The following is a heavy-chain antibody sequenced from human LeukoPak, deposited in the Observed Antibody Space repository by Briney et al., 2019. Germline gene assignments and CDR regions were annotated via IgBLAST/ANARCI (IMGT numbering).Heavy chain of an antibody. J-gene: IGHJ6*03. CDR2: IKQDGSET. D-gene: IGHD3-10*01. Sequence: PGGSLTLSCAASGFTLSSYWMSWVRQAPGKGLEWVANIKQDGSETYYVDSVKGRFTNSRDNAKNSLYLQMNSLRAEDTAVYYCGREGTTMVRGVIADMTYYYYYMDVWGKGTTVTVSS. CDR1: GFTLSSYW. CDR3: GREGTTMVRGVIADMTYYYYYMDV. V-gene: IGHV3-7*01.